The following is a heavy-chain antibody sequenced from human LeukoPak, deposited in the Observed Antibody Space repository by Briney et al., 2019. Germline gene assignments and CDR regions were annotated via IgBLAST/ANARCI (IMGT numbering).Heavy chain of an antibody. J-gene: IGHJ4*02. CDR2: INHSGST. CDR3: ARVHSNSSSLLDY. V-gene: IGHV4-34*01. Sequence: SETLSLTCTVSGDSISSYYWSWIRQPPGKGLEWIGEINHSGSTNYNPSLKSRVTISVDTSKNQFSLKLSSVTAADTAVYYCARVHSNSSSLLDYWGQGTLVTVSS. D-gene: IGHD6-6*01. CDR1: GDSISSYY.